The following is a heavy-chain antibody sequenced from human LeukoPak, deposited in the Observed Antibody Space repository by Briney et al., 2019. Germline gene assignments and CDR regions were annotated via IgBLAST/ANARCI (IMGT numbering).Heavy chain of an antibody. J-gene: IGHJ5*01. D-gene: IGHD3-10*01. Sequence: PSGTLSLTCAVSGGSISSSNWWSWVRQPPGKGLEWIGEIYHSGSTNYNPSLKSRVTISVDTSKSQVSLKLNSVTAADTAVYYCARHLFGGNSCDSWGQGTLVTVSS. V-gene: IGHV4-4*02. CDR1: GGSISSSNW. CDR3: ARHLFGGNSCDS. CDR2: IYHSGST.